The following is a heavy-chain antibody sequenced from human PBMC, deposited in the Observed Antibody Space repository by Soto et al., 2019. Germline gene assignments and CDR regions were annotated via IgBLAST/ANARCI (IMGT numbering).Heavy chain of an antibody. CDR3: ASRYYYDSSGHFDY. D-gene: IGHD3-22*01. Sequence: QVQLQESGPGLVKPSETLSLTCTVSGGSISSYYWSWIRQPPGKGLEWIGYIYYSGSTSYNPSLKSRVTISVDTSKNQFSLKLSSVTAADTAVYYCASRYYYDSSGHFDYWGQGTLVTVSS. V-gene: IGHV4-59*01. CDR2: IYYSGST. CDR1: GGSISSYY. J-gene: IGHJ4*02.